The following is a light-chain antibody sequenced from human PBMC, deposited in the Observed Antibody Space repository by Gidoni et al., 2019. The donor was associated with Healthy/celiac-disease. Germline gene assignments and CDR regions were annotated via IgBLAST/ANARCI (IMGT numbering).Light chain of an antibody. J-gene: IGLJ2*01. Sequence: SYELTQPPSVSVSPGQTASITCSGDKLGAKYACWYQQKPGQSPVLVISQDTKRPSGIPERFSGSNSGNTATLTISGTQAMDEADYYCQAWDSSTVVFGGGTKLTVL. CDR2: QDT. CDR1: KLGAKY. V-gene: IGLV3-1*01. CDR3: QAWDSSTVV.